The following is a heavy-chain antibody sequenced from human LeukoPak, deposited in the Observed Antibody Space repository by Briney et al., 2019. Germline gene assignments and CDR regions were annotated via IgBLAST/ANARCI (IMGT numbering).Heavy chain of an antibody. CDR3: ARSLDTAMVPSPSYFDS. D-gene: IGHD5-18*01. J-gene: IGHJ4*02. Sequence: GGSLRLSCEVSGFSFSSYEMNWVRQAPGKGLEWVSYISRSATTISYADSVKGRFTISRDNAKNSLYLQMNSLRTEDTAVYYCARSLDTAMVPSPSYFDSWGQGTLVTVSS. CDR1: GFSFSSYE. V-gene: IGHV3-48*03. CDR2: ISRSATTI.